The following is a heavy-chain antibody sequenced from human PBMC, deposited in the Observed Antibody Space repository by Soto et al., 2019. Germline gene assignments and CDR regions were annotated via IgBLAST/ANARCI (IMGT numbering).Heavy chain of an antibody. V-gene: IGHV1-2*02. D-gene: IGHD3-10*01. Sequence: ASVKVSCKASGYTFTGYYMHWVRQAPGQGLEWMGWINPNSGGTNYAQKFQGRVTMTRDTSVSTAYMELSRLRSDDTAVYYCAREAPTYGSGRPDAFDIWGHGSMVTVSS. CDR1: GYTFTGYY. CDR2: INPNSGGT. J-gene: IGHJ3*02. CDR3: AREAPTYGSGRPDAFDI.